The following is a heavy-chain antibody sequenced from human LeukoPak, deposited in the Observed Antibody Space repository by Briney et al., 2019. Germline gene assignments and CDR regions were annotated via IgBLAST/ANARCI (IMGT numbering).Heavy chain of an antibody. V-gene: IGHV4-59*08. D-gene: IGHD6-19*01. CDR1: GGSISMYY. CDR2: IYYSGVT. J-gene: IGHJ5*02. CDR3: ARVVAGNWFDP. Sequence: TSETLSLTCIVAGGSISMYYWSWIRQPPGKGLEWIAYIYYSGVTNYNPSLKSRVAISADTSKNQLSLRLSSVTAADTAVYYCARVVAGNWFDPWGQGTLVTVSS.